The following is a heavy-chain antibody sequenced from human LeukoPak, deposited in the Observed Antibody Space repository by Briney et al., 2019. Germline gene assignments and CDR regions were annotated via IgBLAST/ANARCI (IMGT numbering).Heavy chain of an antibody. D-gene: IGHD3-16*01. CDR2: IRNKAKSYTT. Sequence: PGGSLRLSCAASGFTFSDHYMDWVRQAPGKRLWWVWRIRNKAKSYTTEYTASVKGTSTISRDDSKNSLYLQMNSLKPEDTAVYYCARGGLFGAFDIWGQGTMVTVSS. V-gene: IGHV3-72*01. J-gene: IGHJ3*02. CDR3: ARGGLFGAFDI. CDR1: GFTFSDHY.